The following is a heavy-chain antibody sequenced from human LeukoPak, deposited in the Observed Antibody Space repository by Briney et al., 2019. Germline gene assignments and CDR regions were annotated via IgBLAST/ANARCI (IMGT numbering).Heavy chain of an antibody. Sequence: SQTLSVTCAISGDSVSSINGAWNWIRQSPSRGLEWLGRTYYRSKWYNDYAVSIQGRITINPDTSRNQFSLQLNSVTPDDTAVYYCARDGGTSGWYDYWGQGTLVTVSS. CDR2: TYYRSKWYN. J-gene: IGHJ4*02. V-gene: IGHV6-1*01. CDR1: GDSVSSINGA. D-gene: IGHD6-19*01. CDR3: ARDGGTSGWYDY.